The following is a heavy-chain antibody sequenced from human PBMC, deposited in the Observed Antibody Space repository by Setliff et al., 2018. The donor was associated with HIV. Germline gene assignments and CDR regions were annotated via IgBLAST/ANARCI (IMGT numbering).Heavy chain of an antibody. J-gene: IGHJ4*02. V-gene: IGHV3-23*01. CDR2: ISGNGGST. D-gene: IGHD3-22*01. CDR3: AKGYFYDSGGYSPLFDY. Sequence: GGSLRLSCAASGFTFSSYAMSWVRQAPGKGLEWVSGISGNGGSTHYADSVKGRVTISRDSTKKTLSLQMNSLRAEDTAVYYCAKGYFYDSGGYSPLFDYWGQGTLVTVSS. CDR1: GFTFSSYA.